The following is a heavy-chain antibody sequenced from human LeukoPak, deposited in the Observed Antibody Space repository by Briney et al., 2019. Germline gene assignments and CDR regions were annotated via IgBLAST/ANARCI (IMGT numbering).Heavy chain of an antibody. D-gene: IGHD3-22*01. CDR1: GFTFSSYW. CDR2: INSDGSST. CDR3: ARDTYYYDSSGYFDY. Sequence: GSLRLSCAASGFTFSSYWMHWVRQAPGKGPVWVSRINSDGSSTNYADSVKGRFTISRDNAKNTLYLQMNSLRAEDTALYYCARDTYYYDSSGYFDYWGQGTLVTVSS. J-gene: IGHJ4*02. V-gene: IGHV3-74*01.